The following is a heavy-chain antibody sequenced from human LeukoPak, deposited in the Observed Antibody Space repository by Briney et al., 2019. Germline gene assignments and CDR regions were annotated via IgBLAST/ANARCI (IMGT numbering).Heavy chain of an antibody. CDR2: IYYSGST. CDR1: GGSISSYY. J-gene: IGHJ6*03. Sequence: PSETLSLTCTVSGGSISSYYWSWIRQPPGKGLEWIGYIYYSGSTNYNPSLKSRVTISVDTSKNQFSLKLSSVTAADTAVYYCARGHPFPHEYYYYYMDVWGKGTTVTVSS. V-gene: IGHV4-59*01. CDR3: ARGHPFPHEYYYYYMDV. D-gene: IGHD2/OR15-2a*01.